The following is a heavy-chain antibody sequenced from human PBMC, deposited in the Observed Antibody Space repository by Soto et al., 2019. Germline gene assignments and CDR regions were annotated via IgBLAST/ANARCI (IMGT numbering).Heavy chain of an antibody. CDR2: ISGSGGST. CDR3: AKAVAGTTYYYSYYGMDV. D-gene: IGHD6-19*01. CDR1: GFTFSSYA. V-gene: IGHV3-23*01. J-gene: IGHJ6*02. Sequence: GGSLRLSCAASGFTFSSYAMSWVRQAPGKGLEWVSAISGSGGSTYYADSVKGRFTISRDNSKNTLYLQMNSLRAEDTAVYYCAKAVAGTTYYYSYYGMDVWGQGTTVPVSS.